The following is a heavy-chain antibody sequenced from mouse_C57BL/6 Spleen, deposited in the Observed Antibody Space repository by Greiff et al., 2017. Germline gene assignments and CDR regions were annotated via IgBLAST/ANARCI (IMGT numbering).Heavy chain of an antibody. CDR1: GYAFSSYW. CDR2: IYPGDGDT. V-gene: IGHV1-80*01. Sequence: VQLQQSGAELVKPGASVKISCKASGYAFSSYWMNWVKQRPGKGLDWIGQIYPGDGDTNYNGKFKGKATLTADKSSSTAYMQLSSLTSEDSAVCFCARSNYDYDGFAYWGQGTLVTVSA. D-gene: IGHD2-4*01. J-gene: IGHJ3*01. CDR3: ARSNYDYDGFAY.